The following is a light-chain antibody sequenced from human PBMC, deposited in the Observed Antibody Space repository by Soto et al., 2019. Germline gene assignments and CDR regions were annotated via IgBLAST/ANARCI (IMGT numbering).Light chain of an antibody. V-gene: IGLV1-44*01. CDR2: SNR. Sequence: QSVLTQPPSASGTPGQRVTISCSGSSSNIGGNTVHWYRQLPGTAPKLLMYSNRQRPSGVPARFSGSKSGTSASLAISGLQSDDEADYYCAAWDDSLNGVVFGGGTKLTVL. CDR3: AAWDDSLNGVV. CDR1: SSNIGGNT. J-gene: IGLJ2*01.